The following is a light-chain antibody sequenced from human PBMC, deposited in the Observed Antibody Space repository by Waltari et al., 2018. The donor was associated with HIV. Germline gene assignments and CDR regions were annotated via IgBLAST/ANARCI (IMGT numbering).Light chain of an antibody. J-gene: IGLJ2*01. CDR3: CSKSTIYFGVL. Sequence: QSALTQPASVSGPPGQSITISCTGTSDDIGGSNFVSWYQHHPGKAPRLIIFDVDERPSGISDRFSGSKSGYTASLTISGLRTVDEADYFCCSKSTIYFGVLFGGGTTLTVL. CDR2: DVD. CDR1: SDDIGGSNF. V-gene: IGLV2-23*02.